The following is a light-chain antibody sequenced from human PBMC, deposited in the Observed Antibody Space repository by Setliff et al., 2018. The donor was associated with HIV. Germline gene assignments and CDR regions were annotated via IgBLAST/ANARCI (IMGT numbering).Light chain of an antibody. Sequence: GVMSQSPVSLPVTLGQPASISCRSSQTLLHTDGNTYLNWFHQRPGQSPRRLIYKVSNRDSGVPDRFSGSGSGTDFTLKISRVEAEDVGIFYCMRGTRPWTFGQGTKVDIK. CDR3: MRGTRPWT. V-gene: IGKV2-30*02. CDR1: QTLLHTDGNTY. CDR2: KVS. J-gene: IGKJ1*01.